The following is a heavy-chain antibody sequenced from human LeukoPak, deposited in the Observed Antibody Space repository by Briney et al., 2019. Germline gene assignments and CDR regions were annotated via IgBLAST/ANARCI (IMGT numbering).Heavy chain of an antibody. CDR1: GFIFSSYA. D-gene: IGHD1-14*01. Sequence: PGGSLRLSCAASGFIFSSYAMSWVRQAPGKGLEWVSAISGSGGSTYYADSVKGRFTISRDNSKNTLYLQMNSLRAEDTAVYYCARLTQRLHDAFDIWGQGTMVTVSS. V-gene: IGHV3-23*01. CDR2: ISGSGGST. J-gene: IGHJ3*02. CDR3: ARLTQRLHDAFDI.